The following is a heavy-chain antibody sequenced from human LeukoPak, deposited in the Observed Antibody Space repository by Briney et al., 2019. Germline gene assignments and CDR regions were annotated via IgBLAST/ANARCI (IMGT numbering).Heavy chain of an antibody. V-gene: IGHV4-31*03. J-gene: IGHJ4*02. CDR3: ARVQVEGEQYYDILTGYYYFDY. Sequence: SETLSLTCTVSGGSISSGGYYWSWIRQHPGKGLEWIGYIYYSGSTYYNPSLKSRVTISVDTSKNQFSLKLSSVTAADTAVYYCARVQVEGEQYYDILTGYYYFDYWGQGTLVTVSS. CDR1: GGSISSGGYY. D-gene: IGHD3-9*01. CDR2: IYYSGST.